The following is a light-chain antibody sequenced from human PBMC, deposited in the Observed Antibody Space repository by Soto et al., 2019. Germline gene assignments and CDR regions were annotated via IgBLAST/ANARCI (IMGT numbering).Light chain of an antibody. CDR2: GVS. CDR3: QQYNNWPRPIT. Sequence: EIVMTQSPATLSVSPGERATLSCRASQSVSNNLAWFQQKPGQAPRLLIYGVSTRAAGIPTRFSGSGSGTEFTLTISSLQSADFAVYYCQQYNNWPRPITFGQGTRLEIK. CDR1: QSVSNN. J-gene: IGKJ5*01. V-gene: IGKV3-15*01.